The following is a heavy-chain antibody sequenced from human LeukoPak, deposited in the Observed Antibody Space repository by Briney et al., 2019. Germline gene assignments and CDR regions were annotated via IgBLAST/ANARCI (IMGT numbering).Heavy chain of an antibody. D-gene: IGHD1-7*01. CDR1: GFTFSNVW. CDR2: IKRKTNGGAT. J-gene: IGHJ4*02. V-gene: IGHV3-15*01. Sequence: GGSLRLSCAASGFTFSNVWMNWVRQAPGKGLEWVGLIKRKTNGGATEYAAPVKGRFVISRDDSENTLYLQMNSLKTEDTAVYYCATDLSQRNYIDWGQGTLVTVSS. CDR3: ATDLSQRNYID.